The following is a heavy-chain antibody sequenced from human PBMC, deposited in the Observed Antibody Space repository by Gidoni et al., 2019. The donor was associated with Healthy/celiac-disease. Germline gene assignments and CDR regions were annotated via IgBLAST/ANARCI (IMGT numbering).Heavy chain of an antibody. J-gene: IGHJ5*02. D-gene: IGHD1-26*01. CDR1: GFTFSSYW. V-gene: IGHV3-7*03. CDR2: IKQDGSEK. Sequence: EVQLVESGGGLVQPGGSLRLSCAASGFTFSSYWMSWVRQAPGKGLEWVANIKQDGSEKYYVDSVKGRFTISRDNAKNSLYLQMNSLRAEDTAVYYCARDGNSGSYGLNWFDPWGQGTLVTVSS. CDR3: ARDGNSGSYGLNWFDP.